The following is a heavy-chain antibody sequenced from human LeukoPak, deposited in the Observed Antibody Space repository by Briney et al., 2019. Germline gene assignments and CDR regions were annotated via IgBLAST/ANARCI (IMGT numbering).Heavy chain of an antibody. D-gene: IGHD4-17*01. J-gene: IGHJ4*02. CDR3: AKVSDYGDYGGFDY. Sequence: GGXLXXXCXXXGXXXXSYAMSWVRQAPGXGLEWVSAISGSGGSTYYADSVKGRFTISRDNSKNTLYLQMNSLRAEDTAVYYCAKVSDYGDYGGFDYWGQGTLVTVSS. CDR1: GXXXXSYA. CDR2: ISGSGGST. V-gene: IGHV3-23*01.